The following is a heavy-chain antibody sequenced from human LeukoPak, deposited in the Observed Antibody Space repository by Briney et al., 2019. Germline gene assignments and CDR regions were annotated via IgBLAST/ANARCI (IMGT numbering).Heavy chain of an antibody. Sequence: ASVKVSCKASGYTFTGYYMHWVRQAPGQGLEWLGIINPSSGDTMYAQKFQGRVTMTRDTSTSTVYMELSSLRSEDTAVYHCAREWPHTYRFDPWGQGTLVTVSS. J-gene: IGHJ5*02. V-gene: IGHV1-46*01. CDR1: GYTFTGYY. CDR3: AREWPHTYRFDP. CDR2: INPSSGDT. D-gene: IGHD4-11*01.